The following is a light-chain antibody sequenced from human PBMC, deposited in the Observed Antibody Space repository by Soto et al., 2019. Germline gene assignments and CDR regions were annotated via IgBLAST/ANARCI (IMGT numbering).Light chain of an antibody. J-gene: IGLJ2*01. Sequence: QSALTQPPSASGSLGQSVTLPCTGTSSDVGDYNYVSWYQQHPGKVPKLMIYEVSKRPSGVPDRFSGSKSGNTASLTVSGLQAEDEADYYCSSFAGSPVVFGGGTKLTVL. V-gene: IGLV2-8*01. CDR3: SSFAGSPVV. CDR1: SSDVGDYNY. CDR2: EVS.